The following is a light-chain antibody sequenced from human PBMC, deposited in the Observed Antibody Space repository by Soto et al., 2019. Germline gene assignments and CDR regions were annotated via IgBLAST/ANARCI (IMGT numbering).Light chain of an antibody. V-gene: IGLV2-14*01. CDR1: SSDVGGYNY. J-gene: IGLJ1*01. CDR2: DVG. Sequence: QSALTQPASVSGSPGQSITISCTGTSSDVGGYNYVSWYQQHPGKAPKLMIYDVGNRPSGVSSRFSGSKSGNTASLTISGLQAEDEADYYCTSYTSSSLDVFGTGTKVTVL. CDR3: TSYTSSSLDV.